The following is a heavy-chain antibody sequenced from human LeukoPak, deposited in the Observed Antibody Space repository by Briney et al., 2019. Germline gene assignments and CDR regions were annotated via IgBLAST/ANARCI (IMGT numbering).Heavy chain of an antibody. CDR1: GGSISSGDYY. Sequence: SETLSLTCTVSGGSISSGDYYWSWIRQPPGKGLEGIGYIYYSGSTYYNPSLKSRVTISVDTSKNQFSLKLSSVTAADTAVYYCASRITMVRAVIINVFDIWGEPTMVTVSS. CDR3: ASRITMVRAVIINVFDI. CDR2: IYYSGST. D-gene: IGHD3-10*01. J-gene: IGHJ3*02. V-gene: IGHV4-30-4*08.